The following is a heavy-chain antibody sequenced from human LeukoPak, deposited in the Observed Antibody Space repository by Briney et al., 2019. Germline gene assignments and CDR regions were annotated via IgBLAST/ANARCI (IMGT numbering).Heavy chain of an antibody. D-gene: IGHD1-26*01. CDR3: ARIVLSWREFDC. CDR2: IFYSGST. CDR1: GGSISNGDHY. Sequence: TLSLTCTVSGGSISNGDHYWSWIRQRPGKGLEWIGHIFYSGSTYYNPSLKSRGIISVETSKNQFSLKLSSVTAADTAVYYCARIVLSWREFDCWGQGTLVTVSS. J-gene: IGHJ4*02. V-gene: IGHV4-31*03.